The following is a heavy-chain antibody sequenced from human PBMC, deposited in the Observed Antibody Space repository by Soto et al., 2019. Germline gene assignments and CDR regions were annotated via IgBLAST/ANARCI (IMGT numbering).Heavy chain of an antibody. V-gene: IGHV3-7*01. CDR2: IKQDGSEK. CDR3: ASHGDFHFDY. D-gene: IGHD4-17*01. Sequence: GGSLRLSCAVSGFTLSVYWISWIRQAPGKGLEWVANIKQDGSEKSYVDSMRGRFTISRDTAKNSVYLQMNSLRAEDTAVYYCASHGDFHFDYWGQGTLVTVSS. CDR1: GFTLSVYW. J-gene: IGHJ4*02.